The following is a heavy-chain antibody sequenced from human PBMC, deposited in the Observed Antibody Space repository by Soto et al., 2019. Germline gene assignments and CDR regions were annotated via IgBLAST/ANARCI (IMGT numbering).Heavy chain of an antibody. V-gene: IGHV3-30-3*01. CDR2: ISYDGSNK. Sequence: QVQLVESGGGVVQPGRSLRLSCAASGFTFSSYAMHWVRQAPGKGLEWVASISYDGSNKYYADSVKGRFTISRDNSKNPLYLQMNSLRAEDTAVYYCARDLSRSGYYTSSFDIWGQGTMVTVSS. D-gene: IGHD3-3*01. CDR3: ARDLSRSGYYTSSFDI. J-gene: IGHJ3*02. CDR1: GFTFSSYA.